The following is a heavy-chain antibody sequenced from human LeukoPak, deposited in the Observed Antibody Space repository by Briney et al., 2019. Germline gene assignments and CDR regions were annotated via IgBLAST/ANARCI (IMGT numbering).Heavy chain of an antibody. D-gene: IGHD6-6*01. CDR3: ARDLVIAPLNWFDP. CDR1: GGSFSGYY. Sequence: SETLSLTCAVYGGSFSGYYWSWIRQPPGKGLEWIGEINHSGSTNYNPSLKSRVTISVDTSKNQFSLKLSSVTAADTAVYYCARDLVIAPLNWFDPWGQGTLVTVSS. V-gene: IGHV4-34*01. J-gene: IGHJ5*02. CDR2: INHSGST.